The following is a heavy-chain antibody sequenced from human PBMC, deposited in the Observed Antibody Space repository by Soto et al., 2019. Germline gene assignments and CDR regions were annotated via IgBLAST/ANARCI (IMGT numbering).Heavy chain of an antibody. D-gene: IGHD1-26*01. J-gene: IGHJ6*02. Sequence: LTCAVYGGSFSGYYWSWIRQPPGKGLEWIGEINHSGSTNYNPSLKSRVTISVDTSKNQFSLKLSSVTAADTAVYYCARADYYSGSTNYYYYGMDVWGQGTTVT. CDR1: GGSFSGYY. V-gene: IGHV4-34*01. CDR2: INHSGST. CDR3: ARADYYSGSTNYYYYGMDV.